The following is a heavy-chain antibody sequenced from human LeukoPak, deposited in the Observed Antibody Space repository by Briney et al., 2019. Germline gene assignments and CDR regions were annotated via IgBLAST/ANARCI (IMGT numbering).Heavy chain of an antibody. Sequence: SETLSLTCTVSGGSISSYYWSWIRQPPGKGLEWIGYIYYSGSTNYNPSLKSRVTISVDTSKNQFSLKLSSVTAADTAVYYCARGAGYCSSTSCSTFDYWGQGTLVTVSS. J-gene: IGHJ4*02. D-gene: IGHD2-2*01. V-gene: IGHV4-59*08. CDR2: IYYSGST. CDR3: ARGAGYCSSTSCSTFDY. CDR1: GGSISSYY.